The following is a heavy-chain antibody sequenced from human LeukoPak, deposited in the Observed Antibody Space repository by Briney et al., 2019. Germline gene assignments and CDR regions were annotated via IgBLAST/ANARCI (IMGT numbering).Heavy chain of an antibody. J-gene: IGHJ4*02. CDR3: VRESSGTYSLDY. Sequence: PGGSLTLSCGVSGFTFSDHWTSWVRQAQGKGLEWVANIKKDGGEKSYVDYVKGRFIISRDNTKETLYLQMNSLRVEDTAVYYCVRESSGTYSLDYWGQGTLVTVSS. D-gene: IGHD1-26*01. CDR2: IKKDGGEK. V-gene: IGHV3-7*01. CDR1: GFTFSDHW.